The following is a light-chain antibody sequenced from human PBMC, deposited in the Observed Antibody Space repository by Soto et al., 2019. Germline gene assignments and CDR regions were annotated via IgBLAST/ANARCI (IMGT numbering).Light chain of an antibody. CDR3: QQLNSYPPSIT. CDR1: QGISSY. Sequence: IQLTQSPSSLSASVGDRVTITCRASQGISSYLAWYQQKPGKAPKLLIYAASTLQSGVPSRFSGSGPGTDLTLTISSLQPEDFATYYCQQLNSYPPSITFGQGTRLEIK. V-gene: IGKV1-9*01. J-gene: IGKJ5*01. CDR2: AAS.